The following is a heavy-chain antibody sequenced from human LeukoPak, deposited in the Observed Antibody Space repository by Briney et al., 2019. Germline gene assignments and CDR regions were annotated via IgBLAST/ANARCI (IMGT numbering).Heavy chain of an antibody. CDR3: ARRRPSHYFDY. Sequence: SETLSLTCTVSGGSISSSSYYWGWIRRPPGKGLEWIGSIYYSGSTYYNPSLKSRVTISVDTSKNQFSLKLSSVTAADTAVYYCARRRPSHYFDYWGQGTLVTVSS. CDR1: GGSISSSSYY. CDR2: IYYSGST. V-gene: IGHV4-39*01. J-gene: IGHJ4*02.